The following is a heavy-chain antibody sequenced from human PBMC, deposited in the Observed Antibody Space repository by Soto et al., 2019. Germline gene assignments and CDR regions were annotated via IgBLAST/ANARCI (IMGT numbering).Heavy chain of an antibody. D-gene: IGHD2-2*03. CDR2: IVVGSGNT. Sequence: ASVKVSCKATGFTFTSSAMQWVRQARGQRLEWIGWIVVGSGNTNYAQKFQERATITRDMSTSTAYMELSSLRSEDTAVYYCARAMNGYCVNTSCQGNWFDPWGQGTLVTVSS. V-gene: IGHV1-58*02. J-gene: IGHJ5*02. CDR1: GFTFTSSA. CDR3: ARAMNGYCVNTSCQGNWFDP.